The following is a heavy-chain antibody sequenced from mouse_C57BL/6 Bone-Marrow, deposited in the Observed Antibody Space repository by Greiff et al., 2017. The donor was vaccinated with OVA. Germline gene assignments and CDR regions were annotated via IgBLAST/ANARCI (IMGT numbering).Heavy chain of an antibody. CDR2: IYPRSGNT. D-gene: IGHD2-5*01. V-gene: IGHV1-81*01. CDR1: GYTFTSYG. CDR3: ARSKPYFDY. J-gene: IGHJ2*01. Sequence: VQLPQSGAELVRPGASVKLSCKASGYTFTSYGISWVKQRTGQGLEWIGEIYPRSGNTYYNEKFKGKATLTADKSSSTAYMELRSLTAEDSAVYFCARSKPYFDYWGQGTTLTVSS.